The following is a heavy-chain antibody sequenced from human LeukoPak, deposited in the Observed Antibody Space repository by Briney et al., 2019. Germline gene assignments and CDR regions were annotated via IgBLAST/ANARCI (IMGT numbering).Heavy chain of an antibody. V-gene: IGHV3-69-1*01. D-gene: IGHD3-3*01. CDR1: GFTFSNAW. J-gene: IGHJ6*03. Sequence: PGGSLRLSCAASGFTFSNAWMSWVRQAPGKGLEWVSSISSSSYIYYADSVKGRFTISRDNAKNSLYLQMSSLRAEDTAVYYCASLEDYYYYMDVWGKGTTVTVSS. CDR3: ASLEDYYYYMDV. CDR2: ISSSSYI.